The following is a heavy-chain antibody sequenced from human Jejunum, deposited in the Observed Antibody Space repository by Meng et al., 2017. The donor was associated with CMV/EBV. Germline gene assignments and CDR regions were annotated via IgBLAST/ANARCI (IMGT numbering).Heavy chain of an antibody. Sequence: VWNWIRKSPSRGLEWLGMTHYRSNWYNDYAPSVKTRITINPDTSKNQFSLQLNSVTPEDTAVYYCARAGYSSIGYSSSWPPGDFDSWGQGTLVTVSS. CDR3: ARAGYSSIGYSSSWPPGDFDS. CDR2: THYRSNWYN. CDR1: V. D-gene: IGHD6-13*01. J-gene: IGHJ4*02. V-gene: IGHV6-1*01.